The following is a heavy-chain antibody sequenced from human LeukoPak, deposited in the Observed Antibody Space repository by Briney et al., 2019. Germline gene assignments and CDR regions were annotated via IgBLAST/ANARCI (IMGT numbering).Heavy chain of an antibody. D-gene: IGHD3-22*01. V-gene: IGHV3-48*01. CDR1: GFTFSSYS. CDR2: ISSSSSTI. Sequence: GGSLRLSCAASGFTFSSYSMNWVRQAPGKGLEWVSYISSSSSTIYYADSVKGRFTISRDNAKNSLYLQMNSLRSDDTAVYYCARDRRNTITTLGYWGQGTLVTVSS. CDR3: ARDRRNTITTLGY. J-gene: IGHJ4*02.